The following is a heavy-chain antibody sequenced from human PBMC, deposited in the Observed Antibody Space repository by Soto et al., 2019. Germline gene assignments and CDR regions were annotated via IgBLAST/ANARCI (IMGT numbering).Heavy chain of an antibody. J-gene: IGHJ4*02. CDR1: GFTFSSYA. V-gene: IGHV3-30*18. CDR2: IWYDGSNK. D-gene: IGHD3-10*01. Sequence: QVQLVESEGGVVQPGRSLRLSCAASGFTFSSYAMHWVRQAPGNGLEWVAVIWYDGSNKNYADSVKGRFTISRDNSKNTLYLQMNRLRTEDTAVYYCAKARHGSGTYSYFDYWGQGILVTVSS. CDR3: AKARHGSGTYSYFDY.